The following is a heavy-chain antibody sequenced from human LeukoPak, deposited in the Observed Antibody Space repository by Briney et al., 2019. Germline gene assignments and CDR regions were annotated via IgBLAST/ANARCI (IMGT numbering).Heavy chain of an antibody. CDR2: TSYSGGT. J-gene: IGHJ6*02. Sequence: SETLSLTCTVSGVSISRDYWTLIRLPPGKGLEWIGYTSYSGGTNYNPSLQSRVTMSVDTSKNQFSLKLSSVTAADTAVYYCARRSDFGSGSFAMDVWGQGTTVTVSS. CDR1: GVSISRDY. D-gene: IGHD3-10*01. CDR3: ARRSDFGSGSFAMDV. V-gene: IGHV4-59*01.